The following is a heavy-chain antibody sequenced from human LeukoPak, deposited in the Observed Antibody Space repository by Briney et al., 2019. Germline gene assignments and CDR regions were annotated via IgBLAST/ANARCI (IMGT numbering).Heavy chain of an antibody. CDR3: AREVWGPEY. CDR1: GFTFTKYW. Sequence: PGGSLRLSCAASGFTFTKYWMTWVGQAPGKGLEWVGNIKQDGSDKNYMDSVKGRFTISRDNTKNSVYLQMSSLRAEDTAVYYCAREVWGPEYWGQGTLVTVSS. D-gene: IGHD1-14*01. CDR2: IKQDGSDK. V-gene: IGHV3-7*01. J-gene: IGHJ4*02.